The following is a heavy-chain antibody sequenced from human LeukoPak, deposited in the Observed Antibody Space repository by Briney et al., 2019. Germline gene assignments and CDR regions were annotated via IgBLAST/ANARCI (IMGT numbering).Heavy chain of an antibody. V-gene: IGHV4-39*01. D-gene: IGHD1-14*01. CDR3: ARHLPAHNWFDP. J-gene: IGHJ5*02. Sequence: PSETLSLTCIVSGGSISSGDYYWVWIRQPPGRGLEWGGNVHHTGKVDSDPSLRSLASIYVDRSKNQFLLMLTPGTAADTAIYYCARHLPAHNWFDPWGEGARVTISS. CDR2: VHHTGKV. CDR1: GGSISSGDYY.